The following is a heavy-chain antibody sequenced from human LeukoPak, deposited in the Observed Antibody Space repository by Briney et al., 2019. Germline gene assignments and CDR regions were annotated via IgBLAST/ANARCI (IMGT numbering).Heavy chain of an antibody. J-gene: IGHJ3*02. V-gene: IGHV3-30*18. D-gene: IGHD6-13*01. Sequence: GGSLRLSCAASGFTFSSYGMHWVRQAPGRGLEWVAVISYDGSNKYYADSVKGRFTISRDNSKNTLYLQMNSLRAEDTAVYYCAKDLWGSSWSEGLLNAFDIWGQGTMVTVSS. CDR1: GFTFSSYG. CDR2: ISYDGSNK. CDR3: AKDLWGSSWSEGLLNAFDI.